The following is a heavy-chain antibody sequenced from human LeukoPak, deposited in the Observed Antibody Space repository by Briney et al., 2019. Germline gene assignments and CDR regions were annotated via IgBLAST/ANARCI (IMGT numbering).Heavy chain of an antibody. Sequence: SQTLSLTCTVSGGSISSGGYYWSWIRQPPGKGLEWIGYIYHSGSTYYNPSLKSRVTISVDRSKNQFSLKLSSVTAADTAVYYCATGVGYSSSLYYFDYWGQGTLVTVSS. CDR1: GGSISSGGYY. CDR3: ATGVGYSSSLYYFDY. D-gene: IGHD6-13*01. V-gene: IGHV4-30-2*01. CDR2: IYHSGST. J-gene: IGHJ4*02.